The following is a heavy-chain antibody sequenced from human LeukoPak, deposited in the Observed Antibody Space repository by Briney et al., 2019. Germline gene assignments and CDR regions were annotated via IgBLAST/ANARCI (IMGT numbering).Heavy chain of an antibody. J-gene: IGHJ4*02. CDR1: GGSISSGGYY. CDR3: ARRGVRGVPFDY. V-gene: IGHV4-31*03. Sequence: SETLSLTCTVSGGSISSGGYYWSWIRQHPGKGLEWIGYIYYSGSTYYNPSLKSRVTISVDTSKNQFSLKLSPVTAADTAVYYCARRGVRGVPFDYWGQGTLVTVSS. CDR2: IYYSGST. D-gene: IGHD3-10*01.